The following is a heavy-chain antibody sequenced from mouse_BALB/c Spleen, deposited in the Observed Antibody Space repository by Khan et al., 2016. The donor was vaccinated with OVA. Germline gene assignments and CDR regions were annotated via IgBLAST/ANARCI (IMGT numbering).Heavy chain of an antibody. V-gene: IGHV5-9-3*01. CDR3: ARSLVDYYAMDY. CDR1: GFTFSSFA. D-gene: IGHD2-2*01. CDR2: ISSGGHYT. Sequence: EVELVESGGGVVKPGGSLKLSCSASGFTFSSFAMSWVRQTPEKRLEWVATISSGGHYTFYPDRVKGRFTISIDNARNTLYLQMSSLRSEDTAMYYCARSLVDYYAMDYWGQGTSVTVSS. J-gene: IGHJ4*01.